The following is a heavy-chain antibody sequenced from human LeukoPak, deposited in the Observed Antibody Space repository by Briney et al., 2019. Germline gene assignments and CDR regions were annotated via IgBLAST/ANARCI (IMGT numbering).Heavy chain of an antibody. CDR1: GFTFRSYA. D-gene: IGHD7-27*01. V-gene: IGHV3-23*01. CDR3: AKRLSNWGSVDS. J-gene: IGHJ4*02. CDR2: ISGSGSST. Sequence: GGSLRLSCAASGFTFRSYAMSWVRQAPGKGLEWVSGISGSGSSTYYADSVKGRFTISRDNSKNTLYLQMNSLRAEDTAVYYCAKRLSNWGSVDSWGQGTLVTVSS.